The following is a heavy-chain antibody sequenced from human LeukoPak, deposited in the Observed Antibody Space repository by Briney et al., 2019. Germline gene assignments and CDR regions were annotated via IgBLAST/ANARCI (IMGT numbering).Heavy chain of an antibody. Sequence: KPSETLSLTCTVSGGSISSYYWSWIRQPPGKGLEWIGYIYYSGSTNYNPSLKSRVTISVDTSKNQFSLKLSSVTAADTAVCYCARHSPCYYDSSGYYSGAHDAFDIWGQGTMVTVSS. CDR1: GGSISSYY. J-gene: IGHJ3*02. V-gene: IGHV4-59*08. CDR2: IYYSGST. CDR3: ARHSPCYYDSSGYYSGAHDAFDI. D-gene: IGHD3-22*01.